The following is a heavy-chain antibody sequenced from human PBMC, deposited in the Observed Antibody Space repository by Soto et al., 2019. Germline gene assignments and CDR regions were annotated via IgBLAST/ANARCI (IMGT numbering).Heavy chain of an antibody. V-gene: IGHV1-18*01. D-gene: IGHD2-15*01. CDR1: HYSFARYG. CDR3: AREGYCSSGSCALYSHDFFGMDV. Sequence: ASVKVSCKASHYSFARYGISWVRQAPGQGLGWMGWISTYNSNTKYAQKFQGRVTMTTDTPTSTAYMNLRSLTSDDTAVYYCAREGYCSSGSCALYSHDFFGMDVWGQGTTVTVSS. J-gene: IGHJ6*02. CDR2: ISTYNSNT.